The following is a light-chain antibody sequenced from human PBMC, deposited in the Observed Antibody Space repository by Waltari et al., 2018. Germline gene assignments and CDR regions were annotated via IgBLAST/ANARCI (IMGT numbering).Light chain of an antibody. J-gene: IGLJ2*01. CDR2: EVT. Sequence: QSALTQPASVSGSPGQAITISCSGTSSDVGTYNLVSWYQQLPGKAPKLMIYEVTKRPSGVSTRFSGSKSGNTASLTISGLQAEDEADYFCFSYAGANSNVVFGGGTKVTVL. V-gene: IGLV2-23*02. CDR3: FSYAGANSNVV. CDR1: SSDVGTYNL.